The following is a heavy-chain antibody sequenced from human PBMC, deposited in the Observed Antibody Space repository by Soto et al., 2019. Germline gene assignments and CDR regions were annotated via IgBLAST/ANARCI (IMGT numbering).Heavy chain of an antibody. CDR3: ARGHRDCSSTSCYGYNWFDP. Sequence: SETLSLTCTVSGGSISSGDYYWSWIRQPPGKGLEWIGYIYYSGSTYYNPSLKSRVTISVDTSKNQFSLKLSSVTAADTAVYYCARGHRDCSSTSCYGYNWFDPWGQGTLVTVSS. D-gene: IGHD2-2*01. CDR1: GGSISSGDYY. V-gene: IGHV4-30-4*01. J-gene: IGHJ5*02. CDR2: IYYSGST.